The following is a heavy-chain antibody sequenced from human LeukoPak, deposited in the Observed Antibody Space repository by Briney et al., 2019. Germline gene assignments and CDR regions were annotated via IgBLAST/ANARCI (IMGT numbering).Heavy chain of an antibody. CDR3: AREDYYDSSGYLVGAFDI. CDR1: GFTFSSYG. CDR2: ISGSGGST. J-gene: IGHJ3*02. D-gene: IGHD3-22*01. Sequence: GGTLRLSCAASGFTFSSYGLSWVRQAPGKGLEWVSSISGSGGSTYYADSVKGRFTISRDNSKNTLYLQMNSLRAEDTAVYYCAREDYYDSSGYLVGAFDIWGQGTMVTVSS. V-gene: IGHV3-23*01.